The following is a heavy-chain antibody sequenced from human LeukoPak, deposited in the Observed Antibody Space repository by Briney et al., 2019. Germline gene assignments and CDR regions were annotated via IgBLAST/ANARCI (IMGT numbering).Heavy chain of an antibody. J-gene: IGHJ5*02. CDR2: ISAYNGNT. CDR3: ARGHYYYDSSGYGSERNWFDP. D-gene: IGHD3-22*01. CDR1: GYTFTSYG. V-gene: IGHV1-18*01. Sequence: ASVKVSCKASGYTFTSYGISWVRQAPGQGLEWMGWISAYNGNTNYAQKLQGRVTMTTDTSTSTAYMELRSLRSDDTAVYYCARGHYYYDSSGYGSERNWFDPWGQGTLVTVSS.